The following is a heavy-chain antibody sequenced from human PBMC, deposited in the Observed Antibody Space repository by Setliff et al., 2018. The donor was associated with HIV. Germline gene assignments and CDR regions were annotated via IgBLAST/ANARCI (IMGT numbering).Heavy chain of an antibody. CDR1: AFTFNDHW. J-gene: IGHJ6*03. Sequence: GGSLRLSCAASAFTFNDHWMSWVRQAPGKGLEWVANIEKDGSEKYYVDSVKGRFTISRDNAKNSMYLQMNSLKTEDTAAYYCARGRLLWSGSYYYYYMDVWGKGTTVTVSS. D-gene: IGHD3-10*01. V-gene: IGHV3-7*03. CDR3: ARGRLLWSGSYYYYYMDV. CDR2: IEKDGSEK.